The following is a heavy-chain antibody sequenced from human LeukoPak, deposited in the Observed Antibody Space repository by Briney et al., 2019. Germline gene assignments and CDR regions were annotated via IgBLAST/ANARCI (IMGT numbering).Heavy chain of an antibody. CDR2: ISSLSNYL. CDR3: ARDWGNWDFDY. Sequence: GGSLRLSCAASGFTFDDYGMSWVRQAPGKGLEWVSSISSLSNYLYYADSVKGRFTVSRDNANNSLYLQMNSLRAEDTAVYYCARDWGNWDFDYWGQGTLVTVSS. CDR1: GFTFDDYG. V-gene: IGHV3-21*01. J-gene: IGHJ4*02. D-gene: IGHD3-16*01.